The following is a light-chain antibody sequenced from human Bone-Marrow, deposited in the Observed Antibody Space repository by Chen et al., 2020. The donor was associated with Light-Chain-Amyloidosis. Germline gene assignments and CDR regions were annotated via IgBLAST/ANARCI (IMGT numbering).Light chain of an antibody. CDR3: CSLAGNDDWV. CDR2: EGT. Sequence: QSALTQPPSASGSLGQSVTISCAGTSGDLGGYDFVSWYQQHPGKAPKLMIHEGTKRPSGVPSRFSGSKSGNTASLTVSGLQAEDEADYYCCSLAGNDDWVFGGGTKLTVI. CDR1: SGDLGGYDF. V-gene: IGLV2-8*01. J-gene: IGLJ3*02.